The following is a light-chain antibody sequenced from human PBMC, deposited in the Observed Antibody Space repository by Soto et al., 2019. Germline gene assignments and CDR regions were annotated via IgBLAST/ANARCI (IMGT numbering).Light chain of an antibody. CDR2: KVS. J-gene: IGKJ1*01. V-gene: IGKV2-30*01. CDR3: MQGTHWPPWT. CDR1: QSLVSSDGNIY. Sequence: DVVLTQSPLSLPVTLGQPASISCRSSQSLVSSDGNIYLNWFQQRPGQSPRRLIYKVSNRDSGVPDRCSGSGSGTDFTLKISRVEAEDVGVYYCMQGTHWPPWTFGQGTKVEIK.